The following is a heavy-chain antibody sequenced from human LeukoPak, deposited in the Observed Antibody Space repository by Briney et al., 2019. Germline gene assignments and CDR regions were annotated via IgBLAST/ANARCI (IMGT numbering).Heavy chain of an antibody. D-gene: IGHD4-17*01. J-gene: IGHJ4*02. Sequence: PGGSLRLSCAASGFTFSSYAMSWVRQAPGKGLEWVSAISAGGGSTYYADSVKGRFTISRDNSKNTLYLQMNSLRAEDTAVYYCAKDRGYYGDTFEGDYWGQGTLVTVSS. CDR1: GFTFSSYA. CDR3: AKDRGYYGDTFEGDY. CDR2: ISAGGGST. V-gene: IGHV3-23*01.